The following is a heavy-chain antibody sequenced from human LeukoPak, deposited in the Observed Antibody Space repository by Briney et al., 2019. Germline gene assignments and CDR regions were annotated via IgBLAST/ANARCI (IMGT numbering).Heavy chain of an antibody. J-gene: IGHJ2*01. V-gene: IGHV3-23*01. CDR3: AKASRGLLWYFDL. D-gene: IGHD1-26*01. CDR1: GFTFSSYA. Sequence: GGSLRLSCAASGFTFSSYAMSWVRQAPGRGLEWVSAISGSGGSTYYAGSVKGRFTISRDNSKNTLYLQMNSLRAEDTAVYYCAKASRGLLWYFDLWGRGTLVTVSS. CDR2: ISGSGGST.